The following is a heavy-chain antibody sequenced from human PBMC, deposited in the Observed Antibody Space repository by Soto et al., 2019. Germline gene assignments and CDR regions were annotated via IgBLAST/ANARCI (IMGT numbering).Heavy chain of an antibody. J-gene: IGHJ5*02. D-gene: IGHD3-3*01. CDR2: IYYSGST. CDR3: ASTTFGGNWFDP. Sequence: PSETLSLTCTVSGGSISSYYWSWIRQPPGKGLEWIGYIYYSGSTNYNPSLKSRVTIPVDTSKNQSSLKLSSVTAADTAVYYCASTTFGGNWFDPWGQGTLVTVSS. V-gene: IGHV4-59*01. CDR1: GGSISSYY.